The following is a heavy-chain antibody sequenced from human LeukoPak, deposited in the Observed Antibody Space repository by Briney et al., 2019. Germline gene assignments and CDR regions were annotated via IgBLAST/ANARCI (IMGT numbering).Heavy chain of an antibody. CDR3: ARYGWMGNYYDSSGYWYYFDY. D-gene: IGHD3-22*01. V-gene: IGHV1-18*01. CDR2: ISAHNGNT. Sequence: GASVKVSCKASGYTFTNHGISWVRQAPGQGLEWMGWISAHNGNTKYAQNLQGRVTMTTDTSTSTAYMELRSLRSDDTAVYYCARYGWMGNYYDSSGYWYYFDYWGQGTLVTVSS. CDR1: GYTFTNHG. J-gene: IGHJ4*02.